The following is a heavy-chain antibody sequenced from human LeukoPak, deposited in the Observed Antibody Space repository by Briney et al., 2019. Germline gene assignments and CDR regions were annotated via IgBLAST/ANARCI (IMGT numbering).Heavy chain of an antibody. J-gene: IGHJ4*02. CDR3: ARQNPRGYDILTGYYWGSYYFDY. CDR2: IYYSGST. D-gene: IGHD3-9*01. V-gene: IGHV4-39*01. CDR1: GGSISSYY. Sequence: PSETLSLTCTVSGGSISSYYWSWIRQPPGKGLEWIGSIYYSGSTYYNPSLKSRVTISVDTSKNQFSLKLSSVTAADTAVYYCARQNPRGYDILTGYYWGSYYFDYWGQGTLVTVSS.